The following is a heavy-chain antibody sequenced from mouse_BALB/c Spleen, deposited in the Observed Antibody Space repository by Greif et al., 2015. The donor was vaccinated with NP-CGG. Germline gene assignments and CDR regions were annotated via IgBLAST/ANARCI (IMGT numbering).Heavy chain of an antibody. CDR1: GFTFSSFG. J-gene: IGHJ3*01. V-gene: IGHV5-17*02. D-gene: IGHD2-12*01. Sequence: DVHLVESGGGLVQPGGSRKLSCAASGFTFSSFGMHWVRQAPEKGLEWVAYISSGSSTIYYADTVKGRFTISRDNPKNTLFLQMTSLRSEDTAMYYCARYDGTAFAYWGQGTLVTVSA. CDR2: ISSGSSTI. CDR3: ARYDGTAFAY.